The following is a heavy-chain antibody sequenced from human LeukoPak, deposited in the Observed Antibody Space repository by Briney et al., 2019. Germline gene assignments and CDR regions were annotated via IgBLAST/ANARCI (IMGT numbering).Heavy chain of an antibody. CDR1: GGSISSYY. J-gene: IGHJ4*02. CDR3: AREMRYDSFDS. Sequence: SETLTLTCTVSGGSISSYYWSWVRQPPGKGLEWIGYIHHSGSTSYNPSLKSRVTISIDTSKNQFSLKLSSVIAADTAVYFCAREMRYDSFDSWGQGTLVTVSS. D-gene: IGHD5-12*01. V-gene: IGHV4-59*01. CDR2: IHHSGST.